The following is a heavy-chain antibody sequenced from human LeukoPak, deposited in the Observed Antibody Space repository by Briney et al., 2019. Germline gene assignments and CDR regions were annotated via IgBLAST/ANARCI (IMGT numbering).Heavy chain of an antibody. V-gene: IGHV3-23*01. CDR1: GFTFRTYA. J-gene: IGHJ4*02. Sequence: GSLRLSCTASGFTFRTYAMNWVRQAPGKGLEWLSGISGSGNGTYYADSVKGRFIISRDNYKNMVYLQMNSLTVEDTATYYCAKRTMSAFGSWGQGTLLIVSS. CDR2: ISGSGNGT. CDR3: AKRTMSAFGS.